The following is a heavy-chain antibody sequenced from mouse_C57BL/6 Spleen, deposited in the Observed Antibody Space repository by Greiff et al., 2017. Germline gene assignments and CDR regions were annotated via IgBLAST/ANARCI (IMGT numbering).Heavy chain of an antibody. CDR2: ISSCTSTL. Sequence: EVQLQQSGGGLVKPGGSLKLSCAASGFTFRDSGMHWVRQAPEKGLEGVAYISSCTSTLYYADTVKGRFTISRDNGKNTLFLQMTSLRSEATAMYYCARRPSFAYWGQGTLVTVSA. CDR1: GFTFRDSG. V-gene: IGHV5-17*01. CDR3: ARRPSFAY. J-gene: IGHJ3*01.